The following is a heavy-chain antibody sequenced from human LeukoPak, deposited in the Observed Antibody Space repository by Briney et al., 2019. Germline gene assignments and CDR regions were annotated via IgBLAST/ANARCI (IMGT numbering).Heavy chain of an antibody. Sequence: GGSLRPSCAASGFTFSSYWMSWVRQAPGKGLEWVANIKQDGSEKYYVDSVKGRFTISRDNAKNSLYLQMNSLRAEDTAVYYCARDRDILTGYDNNWFDPWGQGTLVTVSS. J-gene: IGHJ5*02. V-gene: IGHV3-7*03. CDR1: GFTFSSYW. CDR3: ARDRDILTGYDNNWFDP. CDR2: IKQDGSEK. D-gene: IGHD3-9*01.